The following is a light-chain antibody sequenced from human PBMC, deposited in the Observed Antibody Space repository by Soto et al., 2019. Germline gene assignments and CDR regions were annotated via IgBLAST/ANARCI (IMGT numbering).Light chain of an antibody. J-gene: IGKJ2*01. CDR1: QSVGSN. CDR2: GAS. Sequence: EIVMTQSPGTLSVSPGERATLSCRASQSVGSNLAWYQQKPGQAPRLLIYGASTRATGIPAKFSGSGSGTEFTLSISSLQSEDFAVYYCQQYNNWPPGWTFGQGTKLEIK. V-gene: IGKV3-15*01. CDR3: QQYNNWPPGWT.